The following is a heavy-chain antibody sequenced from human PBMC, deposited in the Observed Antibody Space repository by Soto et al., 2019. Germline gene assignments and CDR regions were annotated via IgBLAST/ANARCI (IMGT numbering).Heavy chain of an antibody. CDR1: GVNLSHPW. J-gene: IGHJ4*02. D-gene: IGHD3-9*01. Sequence: PGGSLRLCCVASGVNLSHPWMTWVRQAAGKGLEWVGRIKSKTDGGTADYAAPVKGRATISRDDSKNTVYLQMNSLKTEDTAVYYCTTGIYYDILTGYHNVAYWGQGALVTVSS. CDR3: TTGIYYDILTGYHNVAY. CDR2: IKSKTDGGTA. V-gene: IGHV3-15*01.